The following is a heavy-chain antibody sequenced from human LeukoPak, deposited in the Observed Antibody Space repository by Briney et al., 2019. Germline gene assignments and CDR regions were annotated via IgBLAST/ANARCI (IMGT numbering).Heavy chain of an antibody. CDR3: ARADSYGSGNYYTSDY. Sequence: GGSLRLSCAASGFTFSSYSMNWVRQAPGKGLVWVSYIRSSSSTMYYADSVKGRFTISRDNAKNSLYLQMNSLRAEDTAVYYCARADSYGSGNYYTSDYWGQGTLVTVSS. CDR1: GFTFSSYS. D-gene: IGHD3-10*01. CDR2: IRSSSSTM. J-gene: IGHJ4*02. V-gene: IGHV3-48*01.